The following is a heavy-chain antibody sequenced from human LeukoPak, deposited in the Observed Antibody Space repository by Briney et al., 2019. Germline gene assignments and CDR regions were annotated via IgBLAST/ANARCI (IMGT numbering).Heavy chain of an antibody. CDR1: GYTFTSYG. Sequence: GASVKVSCKASGYTFTSYGISWVRQAPGQGLEWMGIIIPSGGSTTYAQKFQGRVTMTRDTSTSTVYMELSSLRSEDTAVYYCARGGSGYYNDYWGQGTLVTVSS. CDR3: ARGGSGYYNDY. D-gene: IGHD3-22*01. V-gene: IGHV1-46*01. J-gene: IGHJ4*02. CDR2: IIPSGGST.